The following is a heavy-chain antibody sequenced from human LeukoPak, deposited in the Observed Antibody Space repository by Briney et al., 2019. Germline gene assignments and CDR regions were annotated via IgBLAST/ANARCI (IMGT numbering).Heavy chain of an antibody. V-gene: IGHV3-11*04. J-gene: IGHJ4*02. D-gene: IGHD6-13*01. CDR1: GFTFSDYY. Sequence: GGSLRLSCAASGFTFSDYYMSWISQAPGKGLEWVSYISSSGSTIYYADSVKGRFTISRDNAKNSLYLQMNSLRAEDTAVYYCASSRGSSWYFDYWGQGTLVTVSS. CDR3: ASSRGSSWYFDY. CDR2: ISSSGSTI.